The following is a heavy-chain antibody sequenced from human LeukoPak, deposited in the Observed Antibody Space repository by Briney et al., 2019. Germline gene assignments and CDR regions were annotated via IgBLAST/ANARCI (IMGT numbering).Heavy chain of an antibody. CDR3: AKDWTTVVTPKGYYFDS. Sequence: PGGSLRLSCAASGFSFYNYAMGWVRQAPGKGLEWVSAISTTGGSTYYADSVKGRFTISRDNSKNTLSLQMDSLRVEDTAVYYCAKDWTTVVTPKGYYFDSWGQGTLVTVSS. D-gene: IGHD4-23*01. V-gene: IGHV3-23*01. CDR2: ISTTGGST. J-gene: IGHJ4*02. CDR1: GFSFYNYA.